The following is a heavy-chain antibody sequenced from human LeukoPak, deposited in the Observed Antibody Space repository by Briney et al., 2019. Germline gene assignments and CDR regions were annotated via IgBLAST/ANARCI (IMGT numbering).Heavy chain of an antibody. V-gene: IGHV3-11*01. CDR1: GFTFSDYY. Sequence: TGGSLRLSCAASGFTFSDYYMSWIRQAPGKGLEWVSYISSSGSTIYYADSVKGRFTISRDNAKNSLYLQMNSLRAEDAAVYYCAKAPVTSCRGAFCYPFDYWGQGTLVTVSS. CDR3: AKAPVTSCRGAFCYPFDY. CDR2: ISSSGSTI. J-gene: IGHJ4*02. D-gene: IGHD2-15*01.